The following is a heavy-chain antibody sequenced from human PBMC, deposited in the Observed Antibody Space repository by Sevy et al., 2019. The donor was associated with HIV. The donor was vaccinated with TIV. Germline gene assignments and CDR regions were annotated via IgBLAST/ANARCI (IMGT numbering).Heavy chain of an antibody. V-gene: IGHV3-53*01. CDR1: EFTVSSNY. J-gene: IGHJ4*02. CDR2: IYSGGST. Sequence: GGSLRLSCAASEFTVSSNYMSWVRQAPGKGLEWVSVIYSGGSTYYADSVKGRFTISRDNSKNTLYLQMNSLRAEDTAVYYCAKAINYETRTGKFDYWGQGTLVTVSS. CDR3: AKAINYETRTGKFDY. D-gene: IGHD4-4*01.